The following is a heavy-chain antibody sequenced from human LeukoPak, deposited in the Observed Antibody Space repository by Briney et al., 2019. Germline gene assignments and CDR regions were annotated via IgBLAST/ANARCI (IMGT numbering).Heavy chain of an antibody. J-gene: IGHJ4*01. CDR2: ISAYNGDT. V-gene: IGHV1-18*01. Sequence: ASVTVSCKASGYTFTTYGVTWVRQAPRQGLEWMGWISAYNGDTNYAQKFQGRMTMTTDTSTSTAYMELRSLISDDTAVYYCARDKAAAAGTEDYWGHGTLVTVSS. CDR3: ARDKAAAAGTEDY. CDR1: GYTFTTYG. D-gene: IGHD6-13*01.